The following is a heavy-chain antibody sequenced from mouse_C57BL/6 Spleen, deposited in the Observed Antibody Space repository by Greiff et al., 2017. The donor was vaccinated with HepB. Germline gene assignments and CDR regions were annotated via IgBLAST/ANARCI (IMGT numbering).Heavy chain of an antibody. CDR3: ARSRGSSPYFDY. V-gene: IGHV1-59*01. CDR1: GYTFTSYW. Sequence: QVHVKQPGAELVRPGTSVKLSCKASGYTFTSYWMHWVKQRPGQGLEWIGVIDPSDSYTNYNQKFKGKATLTVDTSSSTAYMQLSSLTSEDSAVYYCARSRGSSPYFDYWGQGTTLTVSS. J-gene: IGHJ2*01. CDR2: IDPSDSYT. D-gene: IGHD1-1*01.